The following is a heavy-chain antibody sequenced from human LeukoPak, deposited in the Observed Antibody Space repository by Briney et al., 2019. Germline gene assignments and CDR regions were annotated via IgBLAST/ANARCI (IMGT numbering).Heavy chain of an antibody. J-gene: IGHJ4*02. CDR1: GDSVSSNSAA. Sequence: LSQTLSLTCAISGDSVSSNSAAWNWIRQTPSRGLEWLGRTYYRSKWISDYAVSVKSRMTINADTSKNQFSLQVNSVTPEDTAVYYCARKGTVTTPFDYWGQGILVTVSS. CDR3: ARKGTVTTPFDY. D-gene: IGHD1/OR15-1a*01. V-gene: IGHV6-1*01. CDR2: TYYRSKWIS.